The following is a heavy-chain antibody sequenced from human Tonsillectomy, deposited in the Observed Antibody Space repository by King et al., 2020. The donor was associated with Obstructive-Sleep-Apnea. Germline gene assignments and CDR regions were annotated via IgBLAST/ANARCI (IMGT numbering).Heavy chain of an antibody. J-gene: IGHJ4*02. CDR3: ARGKVVVVAALDY. D-gene: IGHD2-15*01. CDR1: GFTFDDYA. Sequence: VQRVESGGGLVQPGRSLRLSCAASGFTFDDYAMHWVRQAPGKGLEWVSGISWNSGSIGYADSVKGRFTISRDNAKNSLYLQMNSLRAEDTALYYCARGKVVVVAALDYWGQGTLVTVSS. V-gene: IGHV3-9*01. CDR2: ISWNSGSI.